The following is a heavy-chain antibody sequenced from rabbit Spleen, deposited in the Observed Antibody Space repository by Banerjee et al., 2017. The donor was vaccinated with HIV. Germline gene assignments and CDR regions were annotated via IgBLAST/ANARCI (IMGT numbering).Heavy chain of an antibody. J-gene: IGHJ4*01. Sequence: QEQLVESRGGLVKPGGSLTLTCKASGFSFSDKDVMCWVRQAPGKGLEWIACINAYTGKPVYASWAKGRFTISRTSSTTVTLQMTSLTAADTATYFCARDLVAVIGWNFNLWGQGTLVTVS. CDR2: INAYTGKP. D-gene: IGHD1-1*01. CDR1: GFSFSDKDV. CDR3: ARDLVAVIGWNFNL. V-gene: IGHV1S45*01.